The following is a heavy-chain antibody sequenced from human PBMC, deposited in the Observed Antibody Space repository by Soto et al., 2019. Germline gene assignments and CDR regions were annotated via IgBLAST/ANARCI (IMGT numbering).Heavy chain of an antibody. CDR1: CFTFSNVW. CDR2: IKSETDGGTI. D-gene: IGHD6-19*01. CDR3: TPLALKYNSDWYPLSD. Sequence: EVQLVESGGGLVKPGGSLRLSCAGSCFTFSNVWMNWVRQAPGKGLEWVGRIKSETDGGTIDYAAPVKGRFTISRDDSNNTLYLQMNSLKTEDTATYYCTPLALKYNSDWYPLSDWGQGTRVTVSS. J-gene: IGHJ4*02. V-gene: IGHV3-15*07.